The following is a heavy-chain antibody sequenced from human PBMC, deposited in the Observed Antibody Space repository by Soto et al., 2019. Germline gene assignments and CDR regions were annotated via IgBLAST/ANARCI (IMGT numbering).Heavy chain of an antibody. J-gene: IGHJ5*02. CDR2: ISPGSRYP. CDR1: GFTFSDSY. Sequence: GGSLRLSCAGSGFTFSDSYMSWIRQAPGKGLEWLSYISPGSRYPAYADSVKGRFTISRDNAKRSLYLQMMSLTAEDTAIYYCVRGGGGGLFDPWGQGTMVTVSS. D-gene: IGHD2-15*01. CDR3: VRGGGGGLFDP. V-gene: IGHV3-11*06.